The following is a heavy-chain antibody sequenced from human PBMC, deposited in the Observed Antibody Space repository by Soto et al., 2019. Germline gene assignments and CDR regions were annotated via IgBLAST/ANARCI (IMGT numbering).Heavy chain of an antibody. Sequence: GGSLRLSCVASGFTFNTDGMHWVRQAPGKGLEWVGVLSSDGTNHYYPDSVKGRFTFSRHHSKHTLYLQMNSLRVEDTAVYYCANERVPTVIKPDAYDIWGQGTMITVS. V-gene: IGHV3-30*18. D-gene: IGHD4-17*01. CDR1: GFTFNTDG. CDR3: ANERVPTVIKPDAYDI. J-gene: IGHJ3*02. CDR2: LSSDGTNH.